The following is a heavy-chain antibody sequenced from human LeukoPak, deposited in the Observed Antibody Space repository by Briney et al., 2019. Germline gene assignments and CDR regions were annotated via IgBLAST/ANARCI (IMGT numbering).Heavy chain of an antibody. J-gene: IGHJ5*02. Sequence: SVRVSCKASGGTFSSYAISWVRQAPGQGLEWMGGIIPIFGTANYAQKFQGRVTITADESTSTAYMELSSLRSEDTAVYYCASHYDSSGYPNPWGQGTLVTVSS. D-gene: IGHD3-22*01. CDR3: ASHYDSSGYPNP. CDR2: IIPIFGTA. V-gene: IGHV1-69*13. CDR1: GGTFSSYA.